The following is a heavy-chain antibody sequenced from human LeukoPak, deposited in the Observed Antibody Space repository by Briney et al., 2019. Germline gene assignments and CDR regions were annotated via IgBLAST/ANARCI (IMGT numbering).Heavy chain of an antibody. D-gene: IGHD3-10*01. J-gene: IGHJ4*02. Sequence: PSETLSLTCAVYGGSFSGYYWSWIRQPPGKGLEWIGEINHSGSTNYNPSLKSRVTISVDTSKNQFSLKLSSVTAADTAVYYCARGQGALLWFGEYYYFDYWGQGTLVTVSS. CDR1: GGSFSGYY. CDR2: INHSGST. V-gene: IGHV4-34*01. CDR3: ARGQGALLWFGEYYYFDY.